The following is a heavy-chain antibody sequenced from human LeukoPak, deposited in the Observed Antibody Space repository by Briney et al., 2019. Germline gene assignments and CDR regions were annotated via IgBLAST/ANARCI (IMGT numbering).Heavy chain of an antibody. CDR3: AKLVLRYFDWLAPFDY. CDR2: ISYDGSNK. D-gene: IGHD3-9*01. Sequence: GGSLRLSCAASGFTFSSYGMHWVRQAPGKGLEWVAVISYDGSNKYYADSVKGRFTISRDNSKNTLYLQMNSLRAEDTAVYYCAKLVLRYFDWLAPFDYWGQGTLVTVSS. J-gene: IGHJ4*02. CDR1: GFTFSSYG. V-gene: IGHV3-30*18.